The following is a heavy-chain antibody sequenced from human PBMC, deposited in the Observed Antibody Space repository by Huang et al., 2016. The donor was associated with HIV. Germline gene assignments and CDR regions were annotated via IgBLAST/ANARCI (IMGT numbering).Heavy chain of an antibody. CDR1: GFTSSSYW. CDR3: ARGQGGYDSSGFYSYYFDY. J-gene: IGHJ4*02. Sequence: EVQLVESGGGLVQPGGSLRLSCVGSGFTSSSYWMSWVRQAPGKGREWVANIKQDGSDKYYVDSVKGRFTISRDNAKNSLYLQMNSLRAEDTAVYYCARGQGGYDSSGFYSYYFDYWGQGTLVTVSS. V-gene: IGHV3-7*01. D-gene: IGHD3-22*01. CDR2: IKQDGSDK.